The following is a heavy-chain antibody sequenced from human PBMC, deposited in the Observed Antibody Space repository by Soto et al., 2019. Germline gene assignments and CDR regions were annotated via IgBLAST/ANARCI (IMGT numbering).Heavy chain of an antibody. CDR2: FDPEDGET. J-gene: IGHJ4*02. D-gene: IGHD3-9*01. CDR3: ATASPVDLRYFDWLSPTIDY. V-gene: IGHV1-24*01. Sequence: ASVKVSCKVSGYTLTELSMHWVRQAPGKGLEWMGGFDPEDGETIYAQKFQGRVTMTEDTSTDTAYMELSSLRSEDTAVYYCATASPVDLRYFDWLSPTIDYWGQGTLVTVSS. CDR1: GYTLTELS.